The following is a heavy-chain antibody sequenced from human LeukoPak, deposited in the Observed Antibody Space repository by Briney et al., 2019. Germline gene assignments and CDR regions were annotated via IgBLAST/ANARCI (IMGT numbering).Heavy chain of an antibody. D-gene: IGHD1-26*01. CDR3: ARDRQYSGSYYYYYMDV. CDR1: GGVFTTYA. CDR2: IIPFLGTT. J-gene: IGHJ6*03. Sequence: SVKVSCKASGGVFTTYAISWVRQAPGQGLEWMGSIIPFLGTTNYAQKFQGRVTITADEPTRTAYMELTYVRSDDTAVYYCARDRQYSGSYYYYYMDVWGKGTTVTVSS. V-gene: IGHV1-69*11.